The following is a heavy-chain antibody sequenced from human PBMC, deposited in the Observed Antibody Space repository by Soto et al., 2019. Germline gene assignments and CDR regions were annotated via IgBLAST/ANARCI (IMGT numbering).Heavy chain of an antibody. CDR2: IWYDGSNK. V-gene: IGHV3-33*01. Sequence: PGGSLRLSCAASGFTFSSYGMHWVRQAPGKGLEWVAVIWYDGSNKYYADSVKGRFTISRDSSKNTLYLQMNSLRAEDTAVYYCARVHFGVIHGAFDIWGQGTMVTVSS. CDR1: GFTFSSYG. D-gene: IGHD3-3*01. J-gene: IGHJ3*02. CDR3: ARVHFGVIHGAFDI.